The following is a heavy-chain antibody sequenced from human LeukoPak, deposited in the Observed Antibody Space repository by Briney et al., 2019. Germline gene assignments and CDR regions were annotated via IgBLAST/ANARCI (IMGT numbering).Heavy chain of an antibody. CDR1: GFTFSSSS. V-gene: IGHV3-21*01. CDR2: ISGSSSYI. CDR3: ASRTFNCGGDCFLDY. Sequence: GGSLRLSCAASGFTFSSSSMNSVRQAPGKWLESVSSISGSSSYIYYADSVKGRFSISRDNAKNSLYLQMNILRAEDTAVFYCASRTFNCGGDCFLDYWGQGTLVTVSS. J-gene: IGHJ4*02. D-gene: IGHD2-21*02.